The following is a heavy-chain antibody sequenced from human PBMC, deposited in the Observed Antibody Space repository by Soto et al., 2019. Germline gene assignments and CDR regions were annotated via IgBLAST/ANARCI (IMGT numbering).Heavy chain of an antibody. CDR1: GFTFSSYA. CDR3: ARVLYGGNSLIYYYYGMDV. Sequence: GGSLRLSCAASGFTFSSYAMHWVRQAPGKGLEWVAVISYDGSNKYYADSVKGRFTISRDNSKNTLYLQMNSLRAEDTAVYYCARVLYGGNSLIYYYYGMDVWGQGTTVTVSS. D-gene: IGHD4-17*01. J-gene: IGHJ6*02. V-gene: IGHV3-30-3*01. CDR2: ISYDGSNK.